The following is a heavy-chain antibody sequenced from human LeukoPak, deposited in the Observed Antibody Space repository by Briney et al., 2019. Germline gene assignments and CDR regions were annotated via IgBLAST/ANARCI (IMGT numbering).Heavy chain of an antibody. CDR2: IYHSGST. Sequence: SETLSLTCTVSGGSISSGGYYWSWIRQPPGKGLEWIGYIYHSGSTYYNPSLKSRVTISVDTSKNQFSLKLSSVTAADTAVYYCAMMIVPDAFDIWGQGTMVTVSS. J-gene: IGHJ3*02. V-gene: IGHV4-30-2*01. CDR3: AMMIVPDAFDI. D-gene: IGHD3-22*01. CDR1: GGSISSGGYY.